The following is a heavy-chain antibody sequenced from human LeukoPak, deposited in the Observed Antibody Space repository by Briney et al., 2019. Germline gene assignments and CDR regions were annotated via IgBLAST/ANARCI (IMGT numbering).Heavy chain of an antibody. CDR1: AFTFSNYW. CDR2: IKQDGSKK. CDR3: ARGSDTAMVLFYYFDY. D-gene: IGHD5-18*01. Sequence: VGSLRLSCAASAFTFSNYWMNWVRQAPGKGLEWVSNIKQDGSKKYYADSVRGRFTISRDNAKNSLYLQMNTLRDEDTAVYYCARGSDTAMVLFYYFDYWGQGTMVTVSS. J-gene: IGHJ4*02. V-gene: IGHV3-7*01.